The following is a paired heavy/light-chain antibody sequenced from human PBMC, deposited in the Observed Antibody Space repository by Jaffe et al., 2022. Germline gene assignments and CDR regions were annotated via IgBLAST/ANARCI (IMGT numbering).Light chain of an antibody. V-gene: IGKV1-39*01. CDR3: QQSYSTSIT. CDR1: QSISSY. Sequence: DIQMTQSPSSLSASVGDRVTITCRASQSISSYLNWYQQKPGKAPKLLIYAASSLQSGVPSRFSGSGSGTDFTLTISSLQPEDFATYYCQQSYSTSITFGQGTRLEIK. CDR2: AAS. J-gene: IGKJ5*01.
Heavy chain of an antibody. D-gene: IGHD5-18*01. CDR2: IIPILGIA. CDR3: ARDGEGEYSYGNFDY. J-gene: IGHJ4*02. CDR1: GGTFSSYT. V-gene: IGHV1-69*08. Sequence: QVQLVQSGAEVKKPGSSVKVSCKASGGTFSSYTISWVRQAPGQGLEWMGRIIPILGIANYAQKFQGRVTITADKSTSTAYMELSSLRSEDTAVYYCARDGEGEYSYGNFDYWGQGTLVTVSS.